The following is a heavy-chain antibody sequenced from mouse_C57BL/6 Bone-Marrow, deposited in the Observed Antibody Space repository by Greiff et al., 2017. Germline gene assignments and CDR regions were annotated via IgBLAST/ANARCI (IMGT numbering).Heavy chain of an antibody. J-gene: IGHJ3*01. CDR3: ARGGLTVVATRGPWFAY. CDR1: GYTFTSYW. Sequence: QVQLQQPGAELVMPGASVKLSCKASGYTFTSYWMRWVKQRPGQGLEWIGEIDPSDSYTNSNQKFKGKATLTVDKSSSTAYMQLSSLTSEDSAGYYCARGGLTVVATRGPWFAYWGQGTLVTVSA. V-gene: IGHV1-69*01. CDR2: IDPSDSYT. D-gene: IGHD1-1*01.